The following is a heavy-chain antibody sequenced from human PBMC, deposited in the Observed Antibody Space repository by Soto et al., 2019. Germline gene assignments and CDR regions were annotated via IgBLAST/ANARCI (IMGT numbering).Heavy chain of an antibody. CDR1: EDSFSSYP. CDR3: ASLHNVQWYHNAMDY. Sequence: QVQLVQSGTEVRKPGSSVKVSCKASEDSFSSYPVSWVLQAPGQGLEWMVEIVPMFGSLKSAQKFQARLAISADKSTTTVYLDLSSLRSEDTAVYYCASLHNVQWYHNAMDYWGQGTTVIVSS. V-gene: IGHV1-69*06. CDR2: IVPMFGSL. D-gene: IGHD2-2*01. J-gene: IGHJ6*02.